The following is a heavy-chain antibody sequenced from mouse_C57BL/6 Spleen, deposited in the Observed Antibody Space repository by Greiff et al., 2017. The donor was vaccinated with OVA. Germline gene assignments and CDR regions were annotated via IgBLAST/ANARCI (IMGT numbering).Heavy chain of an antibody. J-gene: IGHJ3*01. CDR3: ARGAYYGSSPAWFAY. Sequence: EVKVEESGGGLVKPGGSLKLSCAASGFTFSSYAMSWVRQTPEKRLEWVATISDGGSYTYYPGNVKGRFTISRDNAKNNLYLQMSHLKSEDTAMYYCARGAYYGSSPAWFAYWGQGTLVTVSA. CDR1: GFTFSSYA. D-gene: IGHD1-1*01. CDR2: ISDGGSYT. V-gene: IGHV5-4*03.